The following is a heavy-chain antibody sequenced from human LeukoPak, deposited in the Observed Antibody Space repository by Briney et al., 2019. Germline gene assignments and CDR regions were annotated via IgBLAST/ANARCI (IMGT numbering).Heavy chain of an antibody. J-gene: IGHJ4*02. CDR3: ARGYSDYPYFFDS. D-gene: IGHD5-12*01. V-gene: IGHV4-30-2*01. CDR2: IFHTGHT. Sequence: SETLSLTCAVSGGSIGGGVYSWNWFRQPPGKGLEWLGYIFHTGHTYYSPSLKSRLTISVDRSKNQFSLKLSSLTAADTAMYFCARGYSDYPYFFDSWGQGALVTVSS. CDR1: GGSIGGGVYS.